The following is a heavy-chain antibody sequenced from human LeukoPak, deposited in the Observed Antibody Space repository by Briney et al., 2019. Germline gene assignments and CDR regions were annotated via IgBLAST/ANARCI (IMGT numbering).Heavy chain of an antibody. CDR3: AKEGSSNYYYVSPGDY. Sequence: GGSLRLSCAASGFTFSSYGMHWVRQAPGKGLEWVAVISSDGTNKYYADSVKGRFTVSRDNSKNMLYLQMNSLRAEDTAVYYCAKEGSSNYYYVSPGDYWGQGTLVTVSS. J-gene: IGHJ4*02. V-gene: IGHV3-30*18. CDR2: ISSDGTNK. D-gene: IGHD3-22*01. CDR1: GFTFSSYG.